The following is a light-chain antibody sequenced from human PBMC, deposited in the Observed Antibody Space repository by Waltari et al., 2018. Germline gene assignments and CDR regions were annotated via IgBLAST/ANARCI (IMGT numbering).Light chain of an antibody. CDR3: MQGTHWPWT. CDR1: QSLVSSDGNTY. Sequence: DVVMTQSPPSLSVTIGPPASISCRSSQSLVSSDGNTYFNWFQQRPGRSPRRLLYKVSNRGSGVADRFSGSGSGTDCTLRISRGEAEDVGVYYCMQGTHWPWTFGQGTKVEIK. CDR2: KVS. J-gene: IGKJ1*01. V-gene: IGKV2-30*01.